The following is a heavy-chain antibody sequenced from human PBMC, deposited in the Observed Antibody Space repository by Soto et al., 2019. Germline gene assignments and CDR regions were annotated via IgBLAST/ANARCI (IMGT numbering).Heavy chain of an antibody. CDR2: ISYDGSNK. D-gene: IGHD2-2*01. V-gene: IGHV3-30-3*01. CDR3: VRDVVVVPAAPESSYYYYGMDV. J-gene: IGHJ6*02. Sequence: GGSLRLSCAASGFTFSSYAMHWVRQAPGKGLEWVAVISYDGSNKYYADSVKGRFTISRDNSKKTLYLQMNSLRAEDTAVYYCVRDVVVVPAAPESSYYYYGMDVWGQGTTVTVSS. CDR1: GFTFSSYA.